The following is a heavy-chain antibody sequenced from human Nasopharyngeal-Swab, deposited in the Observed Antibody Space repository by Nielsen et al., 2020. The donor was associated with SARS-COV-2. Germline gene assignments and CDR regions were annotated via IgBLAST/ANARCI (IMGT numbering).Heavy chain of an antibody. CDR3: ARDGLDYDFWSAYFMDV. CDR2: ISSSSSYI. CDR1: GFTFTNYN. D-gene: IGHD3-3*01. J-gene: IGHJ6*02. Sequence: GGSLRLSCAASGFTFTNYNFNWVRQAPGKGLEWVSSISSSSSYIYYADSVKGRFTISIDNAKNSLYLQMNSLRAEDTAVYYCARDGLDYDFWSAYFMDVWGQGTTVTVSS. V-gene: IGHV3-21*01.